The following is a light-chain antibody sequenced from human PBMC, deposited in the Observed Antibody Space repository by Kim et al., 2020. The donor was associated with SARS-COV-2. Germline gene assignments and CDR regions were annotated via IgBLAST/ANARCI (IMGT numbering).Light chain of an antibody. Sequence: LGQTVMITCQGDSLRNYYASWYQQKPGQAPLLVIYGKNNRPSGITDRFSGSSSGDTASLTITGAQAEDEADYYCNSRGTSGDRWVFGGGTQLTVL. CDR3: NSRGTSGDRWV. CDR1: SLRNYY. CDR2: GKN. J-gene: IGLJ3*02. V-gene: IGLV3-19*01.